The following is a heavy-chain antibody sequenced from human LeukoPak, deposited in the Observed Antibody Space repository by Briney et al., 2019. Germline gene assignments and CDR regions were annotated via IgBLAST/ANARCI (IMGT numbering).Heavy chain of an antibody. CDR2: ISSSGSTI. J-gene: IGHJ4*02. CDR1: GFTFSDYY. CDR3: AIVRDYDILTGYPFDY. Sequence: GGSLRLSCAASGFTFSDYYMSWIRQAPGRGLEWVSYISSSGSTIYYADSVKGRFTISRDNSKNTLYLQMNSLRAEDTAVYYCAIVRDYDILTGYPFDYWGQGTLVTVSS. V-gene: IGHV3-11*04. D-gene: IGHD3-9*01.